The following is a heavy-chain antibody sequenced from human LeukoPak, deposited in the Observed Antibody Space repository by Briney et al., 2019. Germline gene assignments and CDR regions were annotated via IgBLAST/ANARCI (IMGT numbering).Heavy chain of an antibody. CDR2: INPSGVST. D-gene: IGHD3-10*01. Sequence: ASVEVSCKASGYTFSNYYMHWVRQAPGQGLEWMGIINPSGVSTNYAQKFQGRVTMTRDTSTSTVYMELSSLRSEDTAIYYCAREYYGSGIYYFDYWGQGTLVTVSS. CDR1: GYTFSNYY. J-gene: IGHJ4*02. V-gene: IGHV1-46*01. CDR3: AREYYGSGIYYFDY.